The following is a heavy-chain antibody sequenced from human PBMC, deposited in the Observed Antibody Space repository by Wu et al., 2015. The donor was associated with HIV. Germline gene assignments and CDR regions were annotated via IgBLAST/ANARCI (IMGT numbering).Heavy chain of an antibody. V-gene: IGHV1-46*01. D-gene: IGHD2-2*01. CDR3: ARAGGFCSGTSCLDL. J-gene: IGHJ5*02. CDR2: INPSSGST. Sequence: QVQPVQSGAEVGKPGASVKISCKASAYSFSDYYIHWVRQAPGHGLEWVGIINPSSGSTSYAQKFKGRVSMTRDTSTATVYMELNSLKSEDTAVYSCARAGGFCSGTSCLDLWGQGTLVTVFS. CDR1: AYSFSDYY.